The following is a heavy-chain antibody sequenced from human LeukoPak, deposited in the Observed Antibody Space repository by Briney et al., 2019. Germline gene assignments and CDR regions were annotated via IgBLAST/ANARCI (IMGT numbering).Heavy chain of an antibody. CDR3: TRDLIDGDYDMGY. D-gene: IGHD4-17*01. CDR2: ISSSTDYI. CDR1: GFTFSSYW. J-gene: IGHJ4*02. V-gene: IGHV3-21*01. Sequence: GGSLRLSCAASGFTFSSYWMSWVRQAPGKGLEWVSCISSSTDYIYYADSVKGRFTISRDNAKNSLYLQMNSLRGEDTAVYYCTRDLIDGDYDMGYWGQGTLVTVSS.